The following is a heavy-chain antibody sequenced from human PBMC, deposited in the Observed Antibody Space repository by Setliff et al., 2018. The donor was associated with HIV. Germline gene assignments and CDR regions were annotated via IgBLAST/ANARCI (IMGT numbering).Heavy chain of an antibody. CDR2: INHSGST. J-gene: IGHJ3*02. CDR3: AREERREAFDI. V-gene: IGHV4-34*01. CDR1: GGSVSGYY. Sequence: SETLSLTCAVYGGSVSGYYWSWIRQPPGKGLEWIGEINHSGSTHYNPSLKSRFTISVDTSKNQFSLKVNSVTAADTAVYYCAREERREAFDIWGQGTMVTVSS. D-gene: IGHD1-1*01.